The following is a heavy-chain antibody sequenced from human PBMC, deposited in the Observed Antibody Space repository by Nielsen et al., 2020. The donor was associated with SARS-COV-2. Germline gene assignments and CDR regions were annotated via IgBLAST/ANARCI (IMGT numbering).Heavy chain of an antibody. CDR3: ARGSDYYDSSGLV. V-gene: IGHV3-53*01. D-gene: IGHD3-22*01. CDR2: IYSGGST. Sequence: ESLKISCAASGFTFSSYAMSWVRQAPGKGLEWVSIIYSGGSTYYADSVKGRFTISRDNSKNTLYLQMNSLRAEDTAVYYCARGSDYYDSSGLVWGQGTMVTVSS. J-gene: IGHJ3*01. CDR1: GFTFSSYA.